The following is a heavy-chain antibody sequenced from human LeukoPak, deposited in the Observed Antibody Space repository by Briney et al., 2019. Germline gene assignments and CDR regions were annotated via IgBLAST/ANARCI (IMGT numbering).Heavy chain of an antibody. V-gene: IGHV4-59*01. Sequence: SETLSLTCTVSGGSISSYYWSWIRQPPGKGLEWIGYIYYSGSTNYNPSLKSRVTISVDTSENQFSLKLSSVTAADTAVYYCASYSGSYFGFSYYFDYWGQGTLVTVSS. J-gene: IGHJ4*02. CDR3: ASYSGSYFGFSYYFDY. D-gene: IGHD1-26*01. CDR1: GGSISSYY. CDR2: IYYSGST.